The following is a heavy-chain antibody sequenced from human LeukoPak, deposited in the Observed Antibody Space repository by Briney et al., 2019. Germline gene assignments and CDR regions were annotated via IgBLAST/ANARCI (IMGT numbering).Heavy chain of an antibody. V-gene: IGHV1-18*01. CDR3: ARGLDYLYRSSLVNWFDP. CDR2: ISAYNGNT. Sequence: GASVKVSCKASGYTFTSYGISWVRQAPGQGLEWMGWISAYNGNTNYAQKLQGRVTMTTDTSTSTAYMELSSLRSEDTAVYYCARGLDYLYRSSLVNWFDPWGQGTLVTVSS. CDR1: GYTFTSYG. J-gene: IGHJ5*02. D-gene: IGHD6-13*01.